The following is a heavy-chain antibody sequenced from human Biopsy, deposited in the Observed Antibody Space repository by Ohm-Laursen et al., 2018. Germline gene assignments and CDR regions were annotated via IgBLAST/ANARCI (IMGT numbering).Heavy chain of an antibody. CDR2: INHSGST. CDR1: GGSFSGYY. CDR3: ASRSLFFRYFAS. Sequence: SDTLSLTCAVYGGSFSGYYWSWIRQPPGKGLEWIGEINHSGSTNYNPSLKSRVTISVDTSKNQFSLKLSSVTAADTAVYYCASRSLFFRYFASWGQGTPVTVSS. D-gene: IGHD3-9*01. V-gene: IGHV4-34*01. J-gene: IGHJ4*02.